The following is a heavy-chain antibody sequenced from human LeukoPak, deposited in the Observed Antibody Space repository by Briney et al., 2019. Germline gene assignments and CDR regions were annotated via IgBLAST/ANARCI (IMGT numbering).Heavy chain of an antibody. J-gene: IGHJ4*02. Sequence: SETLSLTCTVSGGSISSSSYYWSWIRQPPGSGLEWIAYIYYSGSTSYNPSLKSRVAISVDTSNNEVSLELSSVTAADTAVYYCARHGYCSGGSCYWDYWGQGTLVTVSS. V-gene: IGHV4-61*05. D-gene: IGHD2-15*01. CDR2: IYYSGST. CDR1: GGSISSSSYY. CDR3: ARHGYCSGGSCYWDY.